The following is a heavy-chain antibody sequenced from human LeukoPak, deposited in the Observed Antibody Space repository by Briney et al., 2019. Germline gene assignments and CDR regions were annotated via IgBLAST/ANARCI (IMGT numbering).Heavy chain of an antibody. CDR1: GGSISSYY. Sequence: SETLSLTCTVSGGSISSYYWSWIRQPPGEGLEWIGYIYYSGSTNYNPSLKSRVTISVDTSKNQFSLKLSSVTAADTAVYYCARTQQLWLGNAFYIWGQGTMVTVSS. CDR2: IYYSGST. V-gene: IGHV4-59*01. D-gene: IGHD5-18*01. J-gene: IGHJ3*02. CDR3: ARTQQLWLGNAFYI.